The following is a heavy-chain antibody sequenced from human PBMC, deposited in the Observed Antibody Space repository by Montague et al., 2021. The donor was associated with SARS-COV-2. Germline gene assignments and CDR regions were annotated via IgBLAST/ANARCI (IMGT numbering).Heavy chain of an antibody. CDR1: GGSITNDA. V-gene: IGHV4-59*08. D-gene: IGHD3-16*01. J-gene: IGHJ6*02. CDR2: IFKNGDI. Sequence: SETLSLTCTVSGGSITNDAWSWIRQPPGKGLQWIVNIFKNGDIDYNPSLRSRVIISMDTSKSQFSLKVTSVIAADTAAYYCARYYERSLDFWGQGTTVTVSS. CDR3: ARYYERSLDF.